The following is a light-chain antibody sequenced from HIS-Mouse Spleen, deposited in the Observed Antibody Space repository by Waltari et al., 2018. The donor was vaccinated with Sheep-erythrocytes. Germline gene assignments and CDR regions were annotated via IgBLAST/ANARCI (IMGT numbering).Light chain of an antibody. Sequence: QSALTQPRSVSGSPGPSVTLSCTGTSSDVGGYNYFSWYQQHPGKAPKLMIYDVSKRPSGVPDRFSGSKSGNTASLTISGLQAEDEADYYCCSYAGSYTYVFGTGTKVTVL. V-gene: IGLV2-11*01. J-gene: IGLJ1*01. CDR2: DVS. CDR3: CSYAGSYTYV. CDR1: SSDVGGYNY.